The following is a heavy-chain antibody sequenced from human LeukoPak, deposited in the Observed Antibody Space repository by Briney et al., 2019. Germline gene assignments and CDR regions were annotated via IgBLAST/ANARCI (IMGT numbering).Heavy chain of an antibody. CDR3: ARAAVAIVVVPAAIEFDY. V-gene: IGHV4-31*03. D-gene: IGHD2-2*02. J-gene: IGHJ4*02. CDR2: IYYSGST. Sequence: SETLSLTCTVSGGSISSGGYYWSWIRQHPGKGLEWIGYIYYSGSTYYNPSLKSRVTISVDTSMNQFSLKLSSVTAADTAVYYCARAAVAIVVVPAAIEFDYWGQGTLVTVSS. CDR1: GGSISSGGYY.